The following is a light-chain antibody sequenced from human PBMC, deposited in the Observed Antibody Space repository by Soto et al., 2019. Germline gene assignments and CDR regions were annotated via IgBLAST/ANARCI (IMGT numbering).Light chain of an antibody. CDR1: QTISSW. J-gene: IGKJ1*01. Sequence: IQMTQSPSTLSGSVGDRVTITCRASQTISSWLAWYQQKPGKAPKLLIYKASTLKSGVPSRFSGSGSGTEFTLTIRSLQPDDFAVYYCQQYGSSGTFGQGTKLDI. CDR3: QQYGSSGT. CDR2: KAS. V-gene: IGKV1-5*03.